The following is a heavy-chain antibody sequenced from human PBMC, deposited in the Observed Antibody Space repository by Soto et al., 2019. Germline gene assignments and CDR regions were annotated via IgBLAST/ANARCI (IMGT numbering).Heavy chain of an antibody. J-gene: IGHJ2*01. Sequence: QVQLVQSGAEVKKPGASVKVSCKASGGTFISYAISWGRQAPGQGLEWMGGIIPVYGATNSAQKFRGRVTITADKSTATAYMELSSLTSEDTAVYYCARDWVGGSWYFYLWGRGTLVTVSS. CDR2: IIPVYGAT. CDR3: ARDWVGGSWYFYL. CDR1: GGTFISYA. D-gene: IGHD3-16*01. V-gene: IGHV1-69*06.